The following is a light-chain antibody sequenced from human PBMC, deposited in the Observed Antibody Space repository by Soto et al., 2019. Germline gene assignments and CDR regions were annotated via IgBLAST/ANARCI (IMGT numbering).Light chain of an antibody. CDR1: SRDVGNYNY. V-gene: IGLV2-14*03. CDR3: SSYTSSSNLI. J-gene: IGLJ2*01. Sequence: QSALTQPASVSGSLGQSITISCTGTSRDVGNYNYVSWYQHHTGRAPKLVIYDVNNRPAGISNRFSGSKSDNTASLIIFWFQAEDEADYYCSSYTSSSNLIFGGGTKVTVL. CDR2: DVN.